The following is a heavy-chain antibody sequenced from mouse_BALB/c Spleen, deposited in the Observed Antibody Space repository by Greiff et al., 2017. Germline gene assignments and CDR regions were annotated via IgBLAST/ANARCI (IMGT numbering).Heavy chain of an antibody. CDR1: GFTFSSYG. CDR3: ARHPLYDYDAMDY. V-gene: IGHV5-6*01. CDR2: ISSGGSYT. D-gene: IGHD1-1*01. Sequence: EVKLVESGGDLVKPGGSLKLSCAASGFTFSSYGMSWVRQTPDKRLEWVATISSGGSYTYYPDSVKGRFTISRDNAKNTLYLQMSSLKSEDTAMYYCARHPLYDYDAMDYWGQGTSVTVSS. J-gene: IGHJ4*01.